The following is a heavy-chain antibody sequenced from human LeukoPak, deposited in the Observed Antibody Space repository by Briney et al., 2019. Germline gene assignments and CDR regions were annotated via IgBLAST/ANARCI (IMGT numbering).Heavy chain of an antibody. D-gene: IGHD1-26*01. V-gene: IGHV3-23*01. CDR1: GFTFSSYA. Sequence: GGSLRLSCAAPGFTFSSYAMSWVRQAPGKGLEWVSAISGSGGSTYYADSVKGRFTISRDNSKNTLYLQMNSLRAEDTAVYYCAKDRVGIVGATSFVYWGQGTLVTVSS. CDR3: AKDRVGIVGATSFVY. CDR2: ISGSGGST. J-gene: IGHJ4*02.